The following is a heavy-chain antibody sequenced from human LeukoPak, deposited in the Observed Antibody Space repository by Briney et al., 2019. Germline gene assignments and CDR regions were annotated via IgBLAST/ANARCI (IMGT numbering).Heavy chain of an antibody. CDR1: GYNFVDYN. CDR3: ALRRQSGAFFDF. Sequence: ASVKVSCKASGYNFVDYNIHWVRRAPGQGLEWMAWINPNIGVTNYAPKFQGRVSLTRDTSIRTAYMELSSLRSDDTAVYYCALRRQSGAFFDFWAQGTLITVSS. J-gene: IGHJ4*02. V-gene: IGHV1-2*02. D-gene: IGHD4-17*01. CDR2: INPNIGVT.